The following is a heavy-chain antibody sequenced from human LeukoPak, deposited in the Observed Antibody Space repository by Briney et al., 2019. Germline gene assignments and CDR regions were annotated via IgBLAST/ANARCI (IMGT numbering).Heavy chain of an antibody. CDR2: VYISGST. D-gene: IGHD3-10*01. CDR3: ARHGSRYYYGSGSSNWFDP. CDR1: GGSISSGSYY. V-gene: IGHV4-61*02. Sequence: PSETLSLTCTVSGGSISSGSYYWSWIRQPAGTGLEWIGRVYISGSTNYNPSLKSRVTISLDTSKNQFSLKLSSVTAADTAVYYCARHGSRYYYGSGSSNWFDPWGQGTLVTVSS. J-gene: IGHJ5*02.